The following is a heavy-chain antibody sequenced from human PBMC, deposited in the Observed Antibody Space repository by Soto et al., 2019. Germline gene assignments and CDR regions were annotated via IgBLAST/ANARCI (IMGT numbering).Heavy chain of an antibody. J-gene: IGHJ4*02. V-gene: IGHV3-30-3*01. D-gene: IGHD3-16*01. CDR2: MSYDGSNK. CDR3: ARDGGAY. Sequence: QVKLVESVGGVVQPGRSLRLSCAASGFTFSSYAMHWVRRAPGKGLEWMAVMSYDGSNKYYADSVKGRFTISRDNSKNTLYLQMNTLRPEYTALYYCARDGGAYWGQGTLVIVSS. CDR1: GFTFSSYA.